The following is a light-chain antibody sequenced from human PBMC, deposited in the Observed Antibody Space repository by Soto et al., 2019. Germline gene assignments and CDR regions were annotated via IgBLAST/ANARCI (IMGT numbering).Light chain of an antibody. V-gene: IGKV1-39*01. Sequence: DIQLTQSPSSLSASVGDRVSITCRASQSISNFLNWYQHKPGKAPRLLIYASSILESGVPSRFSGSGSGTDFTLTIRSLHPEEFAAYYCQQSYITRLAFGQGPRVELQ. CDR1: QSISNF. CDR3: QQSYITRLA. J-gene: IGKJ1*01. CDR2: ASS.